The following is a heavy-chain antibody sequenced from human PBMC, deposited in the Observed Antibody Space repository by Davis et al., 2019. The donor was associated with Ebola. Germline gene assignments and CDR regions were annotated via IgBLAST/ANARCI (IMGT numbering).Heavy chain of an antibody. CDR1: GFTFSSYG. CDR2: ISYDGSNK. Sequence: GESLKISCAASGFTFSSYGMHWVRQAPGKGLEWVAVISYDGSNKYYADSVKGRFTISRDNSKNTLYLQMNSLRAEDTAIYYCTKGGYHWNDGAFDVWGQGTVVIVSS. V-gene: IGHV3-30*18. CDR3: TKGGYHWNDGAFDV. J-gene: IGHJ3*01. D-gene: IGHD1-1*01.